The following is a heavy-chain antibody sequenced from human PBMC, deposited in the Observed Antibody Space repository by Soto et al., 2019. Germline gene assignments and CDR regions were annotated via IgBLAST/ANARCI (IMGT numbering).Heavy chain of an antibody. V-gene: IGHV1-2*02. CDR1: GYTFTGYY. CDR2: INPNSGGT. D-gene: IGHD4-17*01. J-gene: IGHJ3*02. CDR3: ARVLWTTVTSDAFDI. Sequence: ASVKVSCKPSGYTFTGYYMHWVRQAPGQGLEWMGWINPNSGGTNYAQKFQGRVTMTRDTSISTAYMELSRLRSDDTAVYYCARVLWTTVTSDAFDIWGQGTMVTVSS.